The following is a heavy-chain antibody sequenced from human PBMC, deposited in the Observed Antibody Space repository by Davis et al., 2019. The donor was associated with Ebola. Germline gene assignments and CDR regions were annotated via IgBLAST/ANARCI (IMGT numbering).Heavy chain of an antibody. CDR3: ARAPPTVDY. J-gene: IGHJ4*02. V-gene: IGHV5-51*01. CDR2: IYPGDSDT. CDR1: GYSFTNFW. Sequence: PGGSLRLSCKASGYSFTNFWIGWVRQMPGKGLEWMGIIYPGDSDTRYSPSFQGQVTFSADKSINTAYLQWSSLKASDTAMYYCARAPPTVDYWGQGTLVTVSS.